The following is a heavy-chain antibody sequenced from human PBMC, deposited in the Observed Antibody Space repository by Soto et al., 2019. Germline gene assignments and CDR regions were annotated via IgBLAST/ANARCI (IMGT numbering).Heavy chain of an antibody. D-gene: IGHD2-2*01. Sequence: EAHLLESGGDLVQPGGSLRLSCAASGFTLSDYAMTWVRQAPGKGLEWVSGITGSSEITYYADSVKGRFTISRDNSKNTGSLQRDGLRAEDSAIYYCARDCARTSCSVWKLWGQGTLVTVSP. CDR3: ARDCARTSCSVWKL. J-gene: IGHJ4*02. CDR1: GFTLSDYA. V-gene: IGHV3-23*01. CDR2: ITGSSEIT.